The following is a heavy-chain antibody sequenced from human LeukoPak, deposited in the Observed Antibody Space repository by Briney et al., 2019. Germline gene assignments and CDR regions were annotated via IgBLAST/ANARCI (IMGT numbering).Heavy chain of an antibody. CDR1: GGAISSSNYF. CDR3: ARLSSSRILDY. D-gene: IGHD6-13*01. CDR2: IYYSGST. V-gene: IGHV4-39*01. J-gene: IGHJ4*02. Sequence: PSEALSLTCIVSGGAISSSNYFWGWMRQPPGKGLEWLGSIYYSGSTYYNPSLKSRVTISVDTSKNQFSLNLNSVTAADTAVYYCARLSSSRILDYWGQGTLVTVSS.